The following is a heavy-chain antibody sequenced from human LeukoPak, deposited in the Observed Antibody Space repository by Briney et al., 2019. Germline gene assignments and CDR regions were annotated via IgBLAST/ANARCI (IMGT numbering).Heavy chain of an antibody. CDR3: AAGSGWSSEY. J-gene: IGHJ4*02. D-gene: IGHD6-19*01. V-gene: IGHV3-7*03. Sequence: GLSLRLSCAASGLTSGSYWMSWVRHTPGKGLEWVANIKHDRSERNYMESVKGRFTISRDNGKNSLHLQMNNLRAEDTAVYYCAAGSGWSSEYWGQGTLVTVSS. CDR1: GLTSGSYW. CDR2: IKHDRSER.